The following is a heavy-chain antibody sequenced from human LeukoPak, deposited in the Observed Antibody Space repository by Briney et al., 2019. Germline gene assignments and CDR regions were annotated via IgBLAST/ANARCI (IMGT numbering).Heavy chain of an antibody. J-gene: IGHJ6*03. D-gene: IGHD3-10*01. Sequence: GGSLRLSCATSGFTFDDFAMHWVRQAPGKGLEWVSGISWNSGSIGYADSVKGRFTISRDNAKNSLYLQMNSLRAEDTALYYCAKQYDSGNYYYMDVWGKGTTVTISS. CDR3: AKQYDSGNYYYMDV. CDR2: ISWNSGSI. CDR1: GFTFDDFA. V-gene: IGHV3-9*01.